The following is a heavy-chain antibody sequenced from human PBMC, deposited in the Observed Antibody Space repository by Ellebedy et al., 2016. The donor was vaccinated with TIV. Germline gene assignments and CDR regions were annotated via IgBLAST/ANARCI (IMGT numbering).Heavy chain of an antibody. J-gene: IGHJ4*02. CDR1: GYTLTELS. V-gene: IGHV1-24*01. CDR2: FDPEDGET. D-gene: IGHD6-19*01. Sequence: ASVKVSXXVSGYTLTELSMHWVRQAPGKGLEWMGGFDPEDGETICAQKFQGRVTMTEDTSTDTAYMELSSLRSEDTAVYYCATVKQWLVGDYWGQGTLVTVSS. CDR3: ATVKQWLVGDY.